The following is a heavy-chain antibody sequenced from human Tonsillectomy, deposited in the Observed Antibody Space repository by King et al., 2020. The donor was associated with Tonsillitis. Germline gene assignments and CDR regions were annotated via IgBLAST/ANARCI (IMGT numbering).Heavy chain of an antibody. CDR3: AKSRSLRRPPHIGVGTDAFCI. V-gene: IGHV3-23*04. CDR2: ISGSGGST. Sequence: VQLVESGGGLVQPGGSLRLSCAASGFTFSSYAMSWVRQAPGKGLEWVSAISGSGGSTYYADSVKGRFTISRDNSKNTLYLQMNSLRAEDTAVYYCAKSRSLRRPPHIGVGTDAFCIWGQGAIGTGSS. D-gene: IGHD2-21*02. CDR1: GFTFSSYA. J-gene: IGHJ3*02.